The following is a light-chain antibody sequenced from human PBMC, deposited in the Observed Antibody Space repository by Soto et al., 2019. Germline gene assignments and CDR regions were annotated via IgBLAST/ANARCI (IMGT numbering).Light chain of an antibody. Sequence: EIVLTQSPGTLSLSPGERATLSCRSSQSVSSSYLAWYQQKPGQSPRLLIYGASYRATGIPVRFSGSGSGTDFTLTISSLQSEDFAVYYCQQYKNWPWTFGQGTKVDIK. CDR1: QSVSSSY. V-gene: IGKV3-20*01. CDR3: QQYKNWPWT. CDR2: GAS. J-gene: IGKJ1*01.